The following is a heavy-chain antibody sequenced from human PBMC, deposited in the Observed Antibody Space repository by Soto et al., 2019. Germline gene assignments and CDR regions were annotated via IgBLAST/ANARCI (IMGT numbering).Heavy chain of an antibody. CDR1: GYTFTSYG. J-gene: IGHJ6*03. V-gene: IGHV1-18*01. CDR2: ISAYNGNT. D-gene: IGHD5-12*01. CDR3: ATAWRCGHDFPGPLDYYYYMDV. Sequence: ASVKVSCKASGYTFTSYGISWVRQAPGQGLEWMGWISAYNGNTNYAQKFQGRVTMTTDTSTNTAYMELRSLRSDDTAVYYCATAWRCGHDFPGPLDYYYYMDVWGKGTTVTVSS.